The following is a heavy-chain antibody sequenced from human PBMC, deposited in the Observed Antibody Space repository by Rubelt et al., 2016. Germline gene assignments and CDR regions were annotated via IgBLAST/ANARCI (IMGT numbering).Heavy chain of an antibody. D-gene: IGHD2-8*01. Sequence: QVQLQESGPGLVKPSQTLSLTCTVSGGSISSGGYYWSWIRQHPGKGLEWIGYIYYSGSTYYNPLLKSRVTISVDTSKNQFSLKLSSVTAADTAVYYCARGYCTNGVCYGGDYWGQGTLVTVSS. CDR3: ARGYCTNGVCYGGDY. CDR2: IYYSGST. CDR1: GGSISSGGYY. J-gene: IGHJ4*02. V-gene: IGHV4-31*03.